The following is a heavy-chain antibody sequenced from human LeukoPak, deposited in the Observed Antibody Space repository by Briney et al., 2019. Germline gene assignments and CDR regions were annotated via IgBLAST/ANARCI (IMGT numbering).Heavy chain of an antibody. CDR2: ISYDGSNK. CDR1: GFTFSSYA. V-gene: IGHV3-30-3*01. CDR3: ARAGITMIVVVITLDY. Sequence: GRSLRLSCAASGFTFSSYAMHWVRQAPVKGLEWVAVISYDGSNKYYADSVKGRFTISRDNSKNTLYLQMNSLRAEDTAVYYCARAGITMIVVVITLDYWGQGTLVTVSS. J-gene: IGHJ4*02. D-gene: IGHD3-22*01.